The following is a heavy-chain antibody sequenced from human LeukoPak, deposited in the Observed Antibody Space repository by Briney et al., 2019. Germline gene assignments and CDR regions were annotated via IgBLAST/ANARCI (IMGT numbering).Heavy chain of an antibody. CDR3: ARGGETAAAGTFRY. Sequence: SETLSLTCTVSGGSISSGDYYWSWIRQPPGKGLKWIGYIYYSGSTYYNPSLKSRVTISVDTSKNQFSLKLSSVTAADTAVYYCARGGETAAAGTFRYWGQGTLVTVSS. CDR2: IYYSGST. J-gene: IGHJ4*02. V-gene: IGHV4-30-4*08. D-gene: IGHD6-13*01. CDR1: GGSISSGDYY.